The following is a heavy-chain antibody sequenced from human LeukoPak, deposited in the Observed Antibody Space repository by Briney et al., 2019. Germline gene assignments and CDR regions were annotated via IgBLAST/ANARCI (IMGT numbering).Heavy chain of an antibody. V-gene: IGHV3-33*06. CDR2: TWYDGSNK. CDR1: GFTFSDYG. D-gene: IGHD3-22*01. Sequence: AGGSLRLSCAASGFTFSDYGMHWVRQAPGKGLEWLTSTWYDGSNKWYADSVKGRFTISRDNSKNTLYLQMNSLRAEDTAVYYCAKMAAADLYTNSPLRPFDSSVHWDYWGQGTQVTVSS. J-gene: IGHJ4*02. CDR3: AKMAAADLYTNSPLRPFDSSVHWDY.